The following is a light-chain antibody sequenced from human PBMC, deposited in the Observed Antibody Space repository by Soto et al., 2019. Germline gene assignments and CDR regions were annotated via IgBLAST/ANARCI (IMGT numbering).Light chain of an antibody. Sequence: AIQMTQSPSSLSASVGDRVSITCRASQDIRNDLGWYQQKPGKAPKLLIYAISYLQSGVPSRFSGSGSGTDFTLTISSLQPEDFATYYCLQDYNSPRTFGQGTKVEIK. CDR1: QDIRND. V-gene: IGKV1-6*01. CDR3: LQDYNSPRT. CDR2: AIS. J-gene: IGKJ1*01.